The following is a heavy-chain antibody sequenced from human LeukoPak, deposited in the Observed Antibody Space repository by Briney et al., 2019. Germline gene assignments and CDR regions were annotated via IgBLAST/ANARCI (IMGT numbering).Heavy chain of an antibody. D-gene: IGHD5-18*01. CDR3: ARVGAYGYDFDY. Sequence: GGSLRLSCAASGFTFSSYSMNWVRQAPGKGLVWVSSISRSSSYIYYADSVKGRFTISRDNAKNSLYMQMNSLRPGVMAVYYCARVGAYGYDFDYWGQGTLVTVPS. CDR1: GFTFSSYS. CDR2: ISRSSSYI. J-gene: IGHJ4*02. V-gene: IGHV3-21*01.